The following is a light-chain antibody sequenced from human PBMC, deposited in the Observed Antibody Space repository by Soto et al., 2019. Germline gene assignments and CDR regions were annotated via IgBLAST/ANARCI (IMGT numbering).Light chain of an antibody. J-gene: IGLJ2*01. V-gene: IGLV1-40*01. CDR1: SSNIGAGYD. Sequence: QSVLTQPPSVSGAPGQWVSISCTGTSSNIGAGYDVHWYQHLPGTAPKLLIFGDINRPSGVPDRFSGSKSGTSASLAITGLQAEDEADYYCQSYDSSLSISVFGGGTQLTVL. CDR3: QSYDSSLSISV. CDR2: GDI.